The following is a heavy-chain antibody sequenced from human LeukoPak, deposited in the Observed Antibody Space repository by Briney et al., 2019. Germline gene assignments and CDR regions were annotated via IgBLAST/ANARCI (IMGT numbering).Heavy chain of an antibody. Sequence: ASVKVSCKASGYTFTSYGISWVRQAPGQGLEWMGWISAYNGNTNYAQKFQGRVTITRNTSISTAYMELSSLRSEDTAVYYCARVGSIGYCSSTSCYNYYYMDVWGKGTTVTVSS. CDR2: ISAYNGNT. D-gene: IGHD2-2*01. J-gene: IGHJ6*03. CDR1: GYTFTSYG. V-gene: IGHV1-18*01. CDR3: ARVGSIGYCSSTSCYNYYYMDV.